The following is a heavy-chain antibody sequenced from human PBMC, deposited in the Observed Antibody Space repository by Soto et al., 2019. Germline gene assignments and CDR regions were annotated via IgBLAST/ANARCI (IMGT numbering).Heavy chain of an antibody. CDR2: ISYDGRNQ. V-gene: IGHV3-30*03. CDR1: GFTFSNYG. J-gene: IGHJ4*02. D-gene: IGHD6-19*01. CDR3: ARDRGSTSGWYGGHVFDC. Sequence: GGSLRLSCVGSGFTFSNYGMHWVRQAPGKGLEWVAVISYDGRNQHYTDSVKGRFTISRDNSKNTLYLQMNSLRTEDTAVYFCARDRGSTSGWYGGHVFDCWGQGTVVTVSS.